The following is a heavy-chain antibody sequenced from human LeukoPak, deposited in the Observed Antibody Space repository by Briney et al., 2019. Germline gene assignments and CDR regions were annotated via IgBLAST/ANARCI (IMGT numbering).Heavy chain of an antibody. J-gene: IGHJ4*02. CDR3: ARENIVLMVYASKGLDRYFDY. V-gene: IGHV4-61*02. CDR1: GGSISSGSYY. Sequence: TLPLTCTVSGGSISSGSYYWSWLRQPAGKGREWIGRIYTSGSTNYNPSLKSRVTITEDTTKKQCTQKKSSVTAADTAVYYCARENIVLMVYASKGLDRYFDYWGQGTLVTVSS. D-gene: IGHD2-8*01. CDR2: IYTSGST.